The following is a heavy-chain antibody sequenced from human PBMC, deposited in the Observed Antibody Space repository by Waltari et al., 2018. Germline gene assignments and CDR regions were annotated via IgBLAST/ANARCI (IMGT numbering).Heavy chain of an antibody. V-gene: IGHV3-7*01. D-gene: IGHD2-8*01. Sequence: EVQLVESGGGLVQPGGSLRLSCAASGFSLSSYWMSWVRQAPGKGLEGGANIRQDVLDRGHGDSVKGRFIISRDNARNSVYLQMNSLTAEDTAVYYCARDVNGVLDYWGQGTLVTVSS. CDR2: IRQDVLDR. CDR1: GFSLSSYW. J-gene: IGHJ4*02. CDR3: ARDVNGVLDY.